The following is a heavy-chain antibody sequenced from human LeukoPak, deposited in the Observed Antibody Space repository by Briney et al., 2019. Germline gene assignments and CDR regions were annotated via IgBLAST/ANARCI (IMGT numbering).Heavy chain of an antibody. J-gene: IGHJ4*02. V-gene: IGHV4-59*12. D-gene: IGHD6-13*01. Sequence: KSSETLSLTCTVSGDSISSYYWSWIRQPPGKGLEWMGYIYYRGSTNYNPSLKSRVTISVDTSKNQFSLKLSSVTAADTAVYYCARVKAAAGDNWGQGTLVTVSS. CDR1: GDSISSYY. CDR2: IYYRGST. CDR3: ARVKAAAGDN.